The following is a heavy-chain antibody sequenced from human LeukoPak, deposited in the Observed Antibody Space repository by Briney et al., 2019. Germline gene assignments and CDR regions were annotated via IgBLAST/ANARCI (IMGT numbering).Heavy chain of an antibody. CDR3: ARDSSGWYDAFDI. V-gene: IGHV3-7*01. J-gene: IGHJ3*02. CDR1: GLTFGDYA. D-gene: IGHD6-19*01. Sequence: GGSLRLSCIASGLTFGDYAMTWVRQAPGKGLEWVANIKQDGSEKYYVDTVKGRFTISRDNAKNSLYLQMNSLRAEDTAVYYCARDSSGWYDAFDIWGQGTMVTVSS. CDR2: IKQDGSEK.